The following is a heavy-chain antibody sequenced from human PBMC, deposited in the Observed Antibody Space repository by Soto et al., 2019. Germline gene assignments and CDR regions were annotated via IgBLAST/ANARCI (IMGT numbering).Heavy chain of an antibody. CDR2: ISNDGSNK. J-gene: IGHJ4*02. V-gene: IGHV3-30*18. CDR3: AKDGKVVITYFDY. Sequence: QVQLVESGGGVVQPGRSLRLSCAASGFTFSSYVMHWVRQAPGKGLEWVAVISNDGSNKYYADSVKGRFNISRDNSKNTLYLQMNSLRAEDTAVYYCAKDGKVVITYFDYWGQGTLVTVSS. CDR1: GFTFSSYV. D-gene: IGHD3-22*01.